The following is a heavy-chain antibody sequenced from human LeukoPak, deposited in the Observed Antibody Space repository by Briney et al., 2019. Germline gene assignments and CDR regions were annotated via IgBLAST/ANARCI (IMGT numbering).Heavy chain of an antibody. CDR2: ISGSGGST. J-gene: IGHJ4*02. CDR3: AKELFVSGSYWPVDY. V-gene: IGHV3-23*01. Sequence: SGGSLRLSCAASGFTFSSYAMSWVRQAPGKGLEWVSAISGSGGSTYYADSVKGRFTISRDNSKNTLYLQMNSLRAEDTAVYYCAKELFVSGSYWPVDYWGQGTLVTVSS. CDR1: GFTFSSYA. D-gene: IGHD1-26*01.